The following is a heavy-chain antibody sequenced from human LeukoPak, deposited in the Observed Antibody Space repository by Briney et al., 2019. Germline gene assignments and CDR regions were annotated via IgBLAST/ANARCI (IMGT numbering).Heavy chain of an antibody. CDR3: ARLLRYFDWSPLTN. Sequence: SSETLSLTCTVSGGSISNTSYYWGWIRQPPGKGLEWIGCMYSSGSTYYTPSLKSRVTISGDTSKNQFSLKLNSVTAADTAVYYCARLLRYFDWSPLTNWGQGTLVTVSS. D-gene: IGHD3-9*01. J-gene: IGHJ4*02. CDR1: GGSISNTSYY. CDR2: MYSSGST. V-gene: IGHV4-39*07.